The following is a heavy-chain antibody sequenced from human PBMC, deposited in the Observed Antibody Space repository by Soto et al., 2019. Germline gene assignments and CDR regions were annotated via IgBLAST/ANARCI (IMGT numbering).Heavy chain of an antibody. CDR1: GFPFSSYV. J-gene: IGHJ4*02. V-gene: IGHV3-23*05. D-gene: IGHD2-15*01. CDR2: ISGGSSYT. Sequence: PGGALRLTCAATGFPFSSYVMSWVRQAPGEGLVWVSAISGGSSYTYSADSVEGRFTISRDNSKHMLYLQMNSLRAEDTVVYYCAKGSGDSRTYYFDYWGQGTLVTVSS. CDR3: AKGSGDSRTYYFDY.